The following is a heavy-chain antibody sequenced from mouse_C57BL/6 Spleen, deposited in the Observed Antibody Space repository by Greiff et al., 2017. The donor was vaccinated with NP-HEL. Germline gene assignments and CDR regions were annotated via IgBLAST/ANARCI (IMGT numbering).Heavy chain of an antibody. V-gene: IGHV3-6*01. D-gene: IGHD2-1*01. CDR2: ISYDGSN. Sequence: EVKLMESGPGLVKPSQSLSLTCSVTGYSITSGYYWNWIRQLPGNKLEWMGYISYDGSNNYNPSLKNRISITRDTSKNQFFLKLNSVTTEDTATYYCAGGNYPYYYAMDYWGQGTSVTVSS. CDR1: GYSITSGYY. J-gene: IGHJ4*01. CDR3: AGGNYPYYYAMDY.